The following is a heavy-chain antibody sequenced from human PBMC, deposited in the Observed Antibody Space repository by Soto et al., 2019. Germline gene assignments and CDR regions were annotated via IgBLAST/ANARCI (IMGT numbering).Heavy chain of an antibody. V-gene: IGHV3-13*01. CDR3: AREGKSLKNCSGGSCYSSYYYYMDV. Sequence: GGSLRLSCAASGFTFSSYDMHWVRQATGKGLEWVSAIGTAGDTYYPGSVKGRFTISRENAKNSLYLQMNSLRAGDTAVYYCAREGKSLKNCSGGSCYSSYYYYMDVWGKGTTVTGLL. CDR2: IGTAGDT. D-gene: IGHD2-15*01. J-gene: IGHJ6*03. CDR1: GFTFSSYD.